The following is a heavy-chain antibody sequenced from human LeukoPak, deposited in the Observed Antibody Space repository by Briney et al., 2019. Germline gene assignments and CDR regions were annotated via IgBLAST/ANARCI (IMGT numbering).Heavy chain of an antibody. CDR1: GGSISSYY. CDR2: IYYSGST. D-gene: IGHD2-21*02. J-gene: IGHJ4*02. Sequence: SETLSLTCTVSGGSISSYYWSWIRQPPGKGLEWIGYIYYSGSTNYNPSLKSRVTISVDTSKNQFSLKLSSVTAADTAVYYCARSSGLKDRYCGGDCSYYFDYWGQGTLVTVSS. CDR3: ARSSGLKDRYCGGDCSYYFDY. V-gene: IGHV4-59*08.